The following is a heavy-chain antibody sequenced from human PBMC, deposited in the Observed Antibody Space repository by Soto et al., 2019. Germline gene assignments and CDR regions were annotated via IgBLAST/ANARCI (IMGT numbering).Heavy chain of an antibody. CDR2: INPLSGST. V-gene: IGHV1-46*01. CDR1: GYTFTSYY. CDR3: ARAEYSSGWVPAYYFDY. J-gene: IGHJ4*02. Sequence: GASVKVSCKASGYTFTSYYIHWVRQAPGQGLEWMGIINPLSGSTAYAQKFQGRVTITRDTSASTAYMELSSLRSEDTAVYYCARAEYSSGWVPAYYFDYWGQGTLVTVSS. D-gene: IGHD6-19*01.